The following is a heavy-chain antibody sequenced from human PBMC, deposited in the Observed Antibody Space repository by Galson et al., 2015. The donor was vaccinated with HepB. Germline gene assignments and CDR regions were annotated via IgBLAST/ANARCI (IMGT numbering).Heavy chain of an antibody. J-gene: IGHJ5*02. CDR2: IYHSGST. CDR3: ARGDFWSGSRLGGVDP. CDR1: GGSICNSDDF. D-gene: IGHD3-3*01. V-gene: IGHV4-30-2*01. Sequence: TLSLTCTVSGGSICNSDDFWGWVRQPPGRGLEWIGYIYHSGSTYYNPSLKSRVTISLDRSDNQFFLKMTSLTAADTAVYYCARGDFWSGSRLGGVDPWGQGTVVTVSS.